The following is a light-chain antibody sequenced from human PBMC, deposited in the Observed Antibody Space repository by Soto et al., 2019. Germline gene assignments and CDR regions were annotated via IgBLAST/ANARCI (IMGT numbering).Light chain of an antibody. CDR1: SSDVGGYNY. CDR2: DVS. J-gene: IGLJ1*01. V-gene: IGLV2-14*01. CDR3: SSYTSSSIPLHV. Sequence: QSALTQPASVSGSPGQSITISCTGTSSDVGGYNYVSWYQQHPGKAPKLMIYDVSNRPSGVSNRFSGSKSGNTASLTISGLQAEDEADYYCSSYTSSSIPLHVSRTGTKVTV.